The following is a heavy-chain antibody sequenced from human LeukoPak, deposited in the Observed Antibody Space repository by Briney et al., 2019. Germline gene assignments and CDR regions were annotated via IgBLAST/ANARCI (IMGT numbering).Heavy chain of an antibody. J-gene: IGHJ4*02. V-gene: IGHV3-23*01. CDR2: ISVGGDST. Sequence: PGGSLRLSCAASGFTFSTYPMSWVRQAPGKGLEWVSAISVGGDSTYYADSVKGRFTISRDNSKNTLYLQMNPLRAEDTAVYYCAKPYDSSGNYWAPFDYWGQGTLVTVSS. CDR3: AKPYDSSGNYWAPFDY. D-gene: IGHD3-22*01. CDR1: GFTFSTYP.